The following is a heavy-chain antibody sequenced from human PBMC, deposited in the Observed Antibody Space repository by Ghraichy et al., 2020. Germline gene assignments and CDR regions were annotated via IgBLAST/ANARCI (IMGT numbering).Heavy chain of an antibody. J-gene: IGHJ4*02. D-gene: IGHD1-26*01. Sequence: SETLSLTCTVSGGSISTIDYYWGWIRQPPGKGLEWIGTVSYGGRTYYNMSLESRVTISVDTSKNQLSLRLSSVTAADTAVYYCARRHLQSGSQHDFGFWGQGILVTVSS. CDR3: ARRHLQSGSQHDFGF. V-gene: IGHV4-39*01. CDR2: VSYGGRT. CDR1: GGSISTIDYY.